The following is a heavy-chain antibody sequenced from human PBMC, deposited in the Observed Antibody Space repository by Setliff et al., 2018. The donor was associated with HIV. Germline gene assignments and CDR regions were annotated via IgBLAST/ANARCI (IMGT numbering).Heavy chain of an antibody. Sequence: PGGSLRLSCVGSGFTFSTYSMSWVRQVPGKGLEWIAYIYPSYSTVHYGDSVKGRFTISTDNAKNSVFLQMDSLRAEDTAVYYCARREYNYVPRAFDLWGRGTMVTVSS. CDR3: ARREYNYVPRAFDL. J-gene: IGHJ3*01. D-gene: IGHD3-10*02. CDR2: IYPSYSTV. CDR1: GFTFSTYS. V-gene: IGHV3-48*01.